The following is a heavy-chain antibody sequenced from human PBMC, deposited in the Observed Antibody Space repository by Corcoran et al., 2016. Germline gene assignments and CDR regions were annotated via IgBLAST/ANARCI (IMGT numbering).Heavy chain of an antibody. CDR2: IDSSGST. D-gene: IGHD6-19*01. Sequence: QVQLQESGPGRVKPSETLSLTSTVSGGSISSYYWSWMRQPPGKGLEWIGYIDSSGSTNYNPSPKRRVTISGDTSKNQFSRKLSSVTAADTAVYYCATATLGWYGNDYWGQGTLVTVSS. J-gene: IGHJ4*02. CDR1: GGSISSYY. CDR3: ATATLGWYGNDY. V-gene: IGHV4-59*01.